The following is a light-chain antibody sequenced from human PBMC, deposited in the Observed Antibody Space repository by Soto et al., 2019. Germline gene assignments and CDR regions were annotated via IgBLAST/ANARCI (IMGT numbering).Light chain of an antibody. Sequence: DIVLTQSPGTLSLSPGDRATLSCRASQSVNRSYLAWYQQKPGQAPRLLIYGASSRATGIPDRFSGSGSGTDFTLTISRLEPEDFAVYYCQQYGTSPPWTFGQGTKVEIK. CDR3: QQYGTSPPWT. V-gene: IGKV3-20*01. J-gene: IGKJ1*01. CDR1: QSVNRSY. CDR2: GAS.